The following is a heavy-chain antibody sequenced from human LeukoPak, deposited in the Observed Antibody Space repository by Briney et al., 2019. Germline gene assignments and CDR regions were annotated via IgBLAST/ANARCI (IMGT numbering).Heavy chain of an antibody. CDR1: GLTFSSFA. Sequence: PGGSLRLSCVASGLTFSSFAMSWVRQAPGKGLEWVSVISGNDDKTYYADPVKGRFTTSRDNSKNTLYLQLNSLRVEDTAVYYCAKHRENYGDSCLDDYWGQGTLVTVSS. D-gene: IGHD4-17*01. CDR2: ISGNDDKT. V-gene: IGHV3-23*01. CDR3: AKHRENYGDSCLDDY. J-gene: IGHJ4*01.